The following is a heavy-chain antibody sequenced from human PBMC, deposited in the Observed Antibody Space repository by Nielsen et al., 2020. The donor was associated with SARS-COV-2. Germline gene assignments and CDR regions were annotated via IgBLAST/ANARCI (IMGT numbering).Heavy chain of an antibody. V-gene: IGHV3-30-3*01. Sequence: GESLKISCAASGFTFSSYAMHWVRQAPGKGLEWVAVISYDGSNKYYADSVKGRFTISRDNSKNTLYLQMNSLRAEDTAVYYCAREFGIQERNYGDYYLAAFDIWGQGTMVTVSS. J-gene: IGHJ3*02. D-gene: IGHD4-17*01. CDR2: ISYDGSNK. CDR1: GFTFSSYA. CDR3: AREFGIQERNYGDYYLAAFDI.